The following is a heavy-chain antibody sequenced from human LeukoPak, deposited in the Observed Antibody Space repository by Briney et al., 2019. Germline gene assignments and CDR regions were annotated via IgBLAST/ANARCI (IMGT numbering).Heavy chain of an antibody. CDR1: GFTFSTSS. CDR3: ARGSVATPPSFNY. CDR2: MSGDGNHY. V-gene: IGHV3-30-3*01. D-gene: IGHD2-15*01. J-gene: IGHJ4*02. Sequence: GGSLRLSCAASGFTFSTSSMQWVRQAPGKGLEWLAVMSGDGNHYSYGDSVQGRLSISRDNSKNTLYLHMKSLRVEDTAFYYCARGSVATPPSFNYWGPGTLVTVSS.